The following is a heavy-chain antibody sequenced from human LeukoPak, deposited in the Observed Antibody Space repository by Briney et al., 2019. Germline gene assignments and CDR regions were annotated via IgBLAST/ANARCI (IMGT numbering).Heavy chain of an antibody. V-gene: IGHV3-23*01. J-gene: IGHJ4*02. Sequence: GGSLRLSCAASGFTFSSYAMSWVRQAPGKGREWVSAISGSGGSTYYADSVKGRFTISRDNSKNTLYLQMNSLRAEDTAVYYCAKFHDQYSYGYAAFDYWGQGTLVTVSS. CDR3: AKFHDQYSYGYAAFDY. CDR1: GFTFSSYA. D-gene: IGHD5-18*01. CDR2: ISGSGGST.